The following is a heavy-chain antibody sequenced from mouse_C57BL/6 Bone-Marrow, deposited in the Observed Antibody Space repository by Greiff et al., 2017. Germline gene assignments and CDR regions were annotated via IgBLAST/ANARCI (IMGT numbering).Heavy chain of an antibody. J-gene: IGHJ2*01. V-gene: IGHV3-6*01. CDR1: GYSITSGYY. CDR3: ARVRDGYYVYFDY. D-gene: IGHD2-3*01. CDR2: ISYDGSN. Sequence: EVQVVESGPGLVKPSQSLSLTCSVTGYSITSGYYWNWIRQFPGNKLEWMGYISYDGSNNYNPSLKNRISITRDTSKNQFFLKLNSVTTEDTATYYCARVRDGYYVYFDYWGQGTTLTVSS.